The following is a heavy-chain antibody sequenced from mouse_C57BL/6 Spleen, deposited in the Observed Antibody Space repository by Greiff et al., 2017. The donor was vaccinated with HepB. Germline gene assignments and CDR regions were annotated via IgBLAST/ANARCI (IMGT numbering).Heavy chain of an antibody. CDR3: ARDAGYYGSSYGYFDV. CDR2: SRNKANDYTT. J-gene: IGHJ1*03. Sequence: EVKVVDSGGGLVQSGRSLRLSCATSGFTFSDFYMEWVRQAPGKGLEWIAASRNKANDYTTEYSASVKGRFIVSRDTSQSILYLQMNALRAEDTAIYYCARDAGYYGSSYGYFDVWGTGTTVTVSS. V-gene: IGHV7-1*01. D-gene: IGHD1-1*01. CDR1: GFTFSDFY.